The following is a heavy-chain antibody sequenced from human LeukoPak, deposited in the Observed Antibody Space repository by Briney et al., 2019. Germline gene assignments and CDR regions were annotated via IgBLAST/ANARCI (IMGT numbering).Heavy chain of an antibody. CDR3: AKGSVPTKYYYGMDV. J-gene: IGHJ6*02. D-gene: IGHD2-2*01. CDR1: GFTFSSYA. CDR2: ISGSGGST. Sequence: GGSLRLSCAASGFTFSSYAMSWVRQAPGKGLEWVSAISGSGGSTYYADSVKGRFTISRDNSKNTLHLQMNSLRAEDTAVYYCAKGSVPTKYYYGMDVWGQGTTVTVSS. V-gene: IGHV3-23*01.